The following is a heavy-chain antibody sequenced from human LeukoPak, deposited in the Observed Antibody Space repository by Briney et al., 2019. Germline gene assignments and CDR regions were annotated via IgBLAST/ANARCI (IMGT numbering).Heavy chain of an antibody. CDR2: ISKDGSVK. J-gene: IGHJ4*02. V-gene: IGHV3-30*03. Sequence: GGSLRLSCVASGFTFSNYGMQWVRQVPGKGLEWVAIISKDGSVKYYGDSVRGRFTISRDNSKNTAYLQMNSLRADDTAVYYCARDRDLGVVTPWCDYWGQGVLVTVSS. CDR1: GFTFSNYG. D-gene: IGHD2-2*01. CDR3: ARDRDLGVVTPWCDY.